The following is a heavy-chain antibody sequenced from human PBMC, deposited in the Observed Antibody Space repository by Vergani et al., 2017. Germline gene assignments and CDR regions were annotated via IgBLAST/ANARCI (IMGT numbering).Heavy chain of an antibody. CDR3: AGSQEWLGRSGDVYYYYGMDV. D-gene: IGHD6-19*01. J-gene: IGHJ6*02. CDR2: IRSNGGST. Sequence: EVQLVESGGGLVQPGGSLRLSCAASGFTFSSSAMHWVRQAPGKGLEYVSSIRSNGGSTYYANSVKGRFTISRDNSKNTLYLQMGSLRAEDMAVEYCAGSQEWLGRSGDVYYYYGMDVWGQGTTVTVSS. V-gene: IGHV3-64*01. CDR1: GFTFSSSA.